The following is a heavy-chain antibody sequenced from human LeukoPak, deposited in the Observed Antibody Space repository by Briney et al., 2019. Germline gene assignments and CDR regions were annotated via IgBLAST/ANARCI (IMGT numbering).Heavy chain of an antibody. Sequence: GGSLRLSCAASGFTFGNSWVHWVRHAPGKGLVWVSLINADGTTTTYADSVKGRFTISRDNPKNTLYLEMSSLRGEDTAVYYCAKFSAGGYIVVLAGTNFFDLWGQGTMVIVSS. J-gene: IGHJ3*01. CDR3: AKFSAGGYIVVLAGTNFFDL. D-gene: IGHD2-21*02. CDR1: GFTFGNSW. CDR2: INADGTTT. V-gene: IGHV3-74*01.